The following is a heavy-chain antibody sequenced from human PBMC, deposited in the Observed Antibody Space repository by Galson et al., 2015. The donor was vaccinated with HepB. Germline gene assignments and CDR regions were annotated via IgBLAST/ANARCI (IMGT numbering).Heavy chain of an antibody. J-gene: IGHJ3*02. D-gene: IGHD6-19*01. CDR2: ISGSGGDT. CDR1: GFSFRDYA. CDR3: AKDPWGYNSGWTGTFDI. Sequence: SLRLSCAASGFSFRDYAMTWVRQAPGKGLEWVSTISGSGGDTLYADSVKGRFIISRDNSENTLYLEMNSLRVDDTAVYSCAKDPWGYNSGWTGTFDIWGQGTLVTVSS. V-gene: IGHV3-23*01.